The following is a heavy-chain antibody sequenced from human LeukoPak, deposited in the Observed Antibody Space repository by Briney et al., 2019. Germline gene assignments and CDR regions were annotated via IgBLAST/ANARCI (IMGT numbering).Heavy chain of an antibody. D-gene: IGHD6-19*01. CDR2: INPNTGDT. CDR3: ARFSVAESWVDP. J-gene: IGHJ5*02. Sequence: ASVKVSCKTSGYTFTGYYMHWVRQAPGQGLEWMGRINPNTGDTEYAQKFQGRVTMTRDTSITTAYMALSRLRSDDTAMYFFARFSVAESWVDPWGQGTMVTVSS. CDR1: GYTFTGYY. V-gene: IGHV1-2*06.